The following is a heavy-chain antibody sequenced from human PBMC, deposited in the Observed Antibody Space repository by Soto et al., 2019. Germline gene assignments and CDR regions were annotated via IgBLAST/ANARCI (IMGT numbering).Heavy chain of an antibody. Sequence: ASVKVSCKAAGYTFNAYSMHWVRQAPGQGLEWMGMINPSGDSTTYAQNFQGRVTMTRDTSTTTVYMELSGLRSEDTAVYYCARDWALDYWGQGTLVTVSS. CDR1: GYTFNAYS. D-gene: IGHD7-27*01. V-gene: IGHV1-46*02. J-gene: IGHJ4*02. CDR2: INPSGDST. CDR3: ARDWALDY.